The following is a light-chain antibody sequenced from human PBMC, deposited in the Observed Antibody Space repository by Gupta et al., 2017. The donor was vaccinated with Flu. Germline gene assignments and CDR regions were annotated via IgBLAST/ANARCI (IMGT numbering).Light chain of an antibody. V-gene: IGLV3-21*02. CDR2: EDN. Sequence: SSLLTPPPSVSVAPGQTASITCRGNNIARKSVHWYQQKPGQAPVLVVYEDNDRPSGIPERFSGSNSVNTANLTISRVEAGDEADYYGEVWESSHDHGVFGGGTKLTV. J-gene: IGLJ3*02. CDR3: EVWESSHDHGV. CDR1: NIARKS.